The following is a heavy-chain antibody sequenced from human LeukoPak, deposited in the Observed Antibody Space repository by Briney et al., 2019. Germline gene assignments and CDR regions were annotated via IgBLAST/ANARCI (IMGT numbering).Heavy chain of an antibody. CDR2: IKQDGSEK. Sequence: GGSLRLSCAASGFTFSSYWMSWVHQAPGKGLEWVANIKQDGSEKYYVDSVKGRFTISRDNAKNSLYLQMNSLRAEDTAVYYCARGGYSYGYNWFDPWGQGTLVTVSS. V-gene: IGHV3-7*01. CDR3: ARGGYSYGYNWFDP. J-gene: IGHJ5*02. CDR1: GFTFSSYW. D-gene: IGHD5-18*01.